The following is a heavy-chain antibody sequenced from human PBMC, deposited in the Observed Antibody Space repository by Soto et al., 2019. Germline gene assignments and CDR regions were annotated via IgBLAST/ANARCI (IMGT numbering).Heavy chain of an antibody. CDR2: ISAYNGNT. CDR3: ARASGTAMVTWGPYYYYGMDV. J-gene: IGHJ6*02. Sequence: QVQLVQSGAEVKKPGASVKVSCKASGYTFTSYGISWVRQAPGQGLEWMGWISAYNGNTNYAQKLQGRVTMTTDTSTSTAYMELRSLRSDDTAVYYCARASGTAMVTWGPYYYYGMDVWGQGTTVPVSS. V-gene: IGHV1-18*04. D-gene: IGHD5-18*01. CDR1: GYTFTSYG.